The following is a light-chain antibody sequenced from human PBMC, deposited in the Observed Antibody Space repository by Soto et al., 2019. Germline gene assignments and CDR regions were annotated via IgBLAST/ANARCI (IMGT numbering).Light chain of an antibody. V-gene: IGKV4-1*01. Sequence: DIVMTQSPDSLAVSLGERATIDCKSSQSILYSSNNKHYLAWYQQKPGQPPKLLIYWASTRESGVPDRFSGSGSGTDFTLTINSLQAEDVAAYYCQQYYSPPLTFGGGTKVEIK. CDR1: QSILYSSNNKHY. J-gene: IGKJ4*01. CDR3: QQYYSPPLT. CDR2: WAS.